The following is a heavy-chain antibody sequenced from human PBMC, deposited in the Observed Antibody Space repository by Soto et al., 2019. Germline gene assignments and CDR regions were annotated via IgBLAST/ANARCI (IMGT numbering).Heavy chain of an antibody. V-gene: IGHV4-39*01. CDR3: ARPIGKSAVVITPRVSAADPNDAFDI. Sequence: PSETLSLTCTVSGGSISSSSYYWGWIRQPPGKGLEWIGSIYYSGSTYYNPSLKSRVTISVDTSKNQFSLKLSSVTAADTAVYYCARPIGKSAVVITPRVSAADPNDAFDIWGQGTMVTVSS. CDR1: GGSISSSSYY. D-gene: IGHD3-22*01. J-gene: IGHJ3*02. CDR2: IYYSGST.